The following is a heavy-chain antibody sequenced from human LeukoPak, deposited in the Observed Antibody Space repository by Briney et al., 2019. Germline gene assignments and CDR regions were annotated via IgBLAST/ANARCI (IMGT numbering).Heavy chain of an antibody. J-gene: IGHJ4*02. CDR2: MNPNSGNT. Sequence: ASVKVSCKASGYTFTSYDINWVRQATGQGLEWMGWMNPNSGNTGYAQKFQGRVTMTRNTSISTAYMELSSLRSEDTAVYYCAGKIAAAGTGFDYWGQGTLVTVSS. CDR3: AGKIAAAGTGFDY. CDR1: GYTFTSYD. D-gene: IGHD6-13*01. V-gene: IGHV1-8*01.